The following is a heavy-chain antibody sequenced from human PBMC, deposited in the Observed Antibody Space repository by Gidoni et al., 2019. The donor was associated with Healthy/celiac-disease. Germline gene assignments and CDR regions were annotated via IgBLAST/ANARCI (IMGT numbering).Heavy chain of an antibody. V-gene: IGHV3-30*04. CDR2: ISYDGSNK. J-gene: IGHJ4*02. Sequence: QVQLVESGGGVVQPGRSLRLSCAASGFTFSSYAMHWVRQAPGKGLEWVAVISYDGSNKYYADSVKGRFTISRDNSKNTLYLQMNSLRAEDTAVYYCARAPWTNEYYFDYWGQGTLVTVSS. CDR3: ARAPWTNEYYFDY. D-gene: IGHD1-1*01. CDR1: GFTFSSYA.